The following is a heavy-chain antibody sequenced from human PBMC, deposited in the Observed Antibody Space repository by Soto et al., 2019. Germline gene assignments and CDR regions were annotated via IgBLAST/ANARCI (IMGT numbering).Heavy chain of an antibody. CDR1: GFSLRASGMR. CDR3: ARTFPLSAFDI. Sequence: SGPTLVNHTQAFTLTCTFSGFSLRASGMRVSWIRQPPGKALEWLARIDWDDDKFYSTSLKTRLTISKDTSKNQVVLTMTNMDPVDTATYYCARTFPLSAFDIWGQGTMVTVSS. J-gene: IGHJ3*02. V-gene: IGHV2-70*04. D-gene: IGHD3-3*02. CDR2: IDWDDDK.